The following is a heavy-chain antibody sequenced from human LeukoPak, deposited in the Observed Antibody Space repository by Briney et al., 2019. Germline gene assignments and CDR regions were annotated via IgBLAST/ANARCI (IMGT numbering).Heavy chain of an antibody. J-gene: IGHJ5*02. V-gene: IGHV3-23*01. CDR3: AKQTHQIVEVPAAIPNWFDP. CDR1: GFTFSSYA. Sequence: PGGSLRLSCAASGFTFSSYAMSWVRQAPGKGLEWVSAISGSGGSTYYADSVKGRFTISRDNSKNTLYPQMNSLRAEDTAVYYCAKQTHQIVEVPAAIPNWFDPWGQGTLVTVSS. D-gene: IGHD2-2*01. CDR2: ISGSGGST.